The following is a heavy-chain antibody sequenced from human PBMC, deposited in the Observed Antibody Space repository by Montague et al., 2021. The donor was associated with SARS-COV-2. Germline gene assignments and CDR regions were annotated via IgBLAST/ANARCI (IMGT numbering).Heavy chain of an antibody. D-gene: IGHD3-10*02. CDR3: TRETYNYDVAGGYYEAMDV. CDR1: GDSITSGDYY. V-gene: IGHV4-30-4*08. J-gene: IGHJ6*02. CDR2: IYYSGDT. Sequence: TLSLTCIVSGDSITSGDYYWSWIRQRPGKGLEWIGYIYYSGDTDYSPSLKSRVTISIDTSKNHFSLRLTSVTAADTAAYYCTRETYNYDVAGGYYEAMDVWGQGATVTVSS.